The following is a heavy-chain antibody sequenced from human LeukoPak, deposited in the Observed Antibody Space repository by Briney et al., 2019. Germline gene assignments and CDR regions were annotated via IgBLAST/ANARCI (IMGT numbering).Heavy chain of an antibody. D-gene: IGHD3-22*01. CDR3: AKPHFYDSSGRTRSDY. CDR2: ISGSVGST. Sequence: GPSMRLSCAAAGFTFSRYAISWVRQAPGEGLEWVSAISGSVGSTYYADSVKGRFTISRDNSKNALNLQMTSVRAEDTAVYYCAKPHFYDSSGRTRSDYWGQGTLVTVSS. CDR1: GFTFSRYA. V-gene: IGHV3-23*01. J-gene: IGHJ4*02.